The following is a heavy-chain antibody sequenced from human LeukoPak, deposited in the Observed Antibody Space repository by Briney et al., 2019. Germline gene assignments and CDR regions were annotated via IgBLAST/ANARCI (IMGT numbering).Heavy chain of an antibody. CDR2: IIPILGIA. J-gene: IGHJ4*02. CDR1: GGTFSRYA. D-gene: IGHD6-13*01. Sequence: SVTVSCKASGGTFSRYAISWVRQAPGQGLEWMGRIIPILGIANYAQKFQGRVTITADKSTSTAYMELSSLRSEDTAVYYCARGTRYSSSWYGGGLDYWGQGTLVTVSS. CDR3: ARGTRYSSSWYGGGLDY. V-gene: IGHV1-69*04.